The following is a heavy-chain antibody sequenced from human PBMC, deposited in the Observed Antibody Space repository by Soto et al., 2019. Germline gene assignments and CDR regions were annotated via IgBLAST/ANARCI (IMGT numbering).Heavy chain of an antibody. V-gene: IGHV1-2*04. J-gene: IGHJ4*02. CDR3: ARDRWLAQLGIDY. CDR1: GYTFTGYY. D-gene: IGHD6-19*01. CDR2: INPNSGGT. Sequence: ASVKVSCKASGYTFTGYYMHWVRQAPGQGLEWMGWINPNSGGTNYAQKFQGWVTMTRDTSISTAYMELSRLRSDDTAVYYCARDRWLAQLGIDYWGQGTLVTVSS.